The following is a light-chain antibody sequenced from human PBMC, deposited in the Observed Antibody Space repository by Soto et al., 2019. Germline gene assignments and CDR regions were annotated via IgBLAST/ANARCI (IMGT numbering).Light chain of an antibody. CDR2: GAS. CDR3: QQYNNWPRT. J-gene: IGKJ1*01. Sequence: EFVLTQSPGTLSLSPGERAPLSCRASQSVSSNLAWYQQKPGQAPRLLIYGASTRATGIPARFSGSGSGTEFTLTISSLQSEDFAVYYCQQYNNWPRTFGQGTKVDIK. CDR1: QSVSSN. V-gene: IGKV3-15*01.